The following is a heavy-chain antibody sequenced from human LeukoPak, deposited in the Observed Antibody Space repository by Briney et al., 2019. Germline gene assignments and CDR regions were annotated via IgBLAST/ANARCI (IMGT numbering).Heavy chain of an antibody. D-gene: IGHD3-22*01. V-gene: IGHV4-59*01. CDR2: IYYSGST. CDR1: GGSFSGYY. J-gene: IGHJ3*02. Sequence: PSETLSLTCAVYGGSFSGYYWSWIRQPPGKGLEWIGYIYYSGSTNYNPSLKSRVTISVDTSKNQFSLKLSSVTAADTAVYYCARDLVDSSGYYYAFDIWGQGTMVTVSS. CDR3: ARDLVDSSGYYYAFDI.